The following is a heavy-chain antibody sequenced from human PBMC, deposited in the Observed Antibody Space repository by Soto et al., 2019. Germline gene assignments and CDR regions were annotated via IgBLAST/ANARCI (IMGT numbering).Heavy chain of an antibody. D-gene: IGHD3-10*02. V-gene: IGHV3-23*01. CDR3: SKIIGCSGSYFNHGDSFYI. Sequence: GGSLRLSCAASGFTFSSYAMSWVRQAQGKGLEWVSAISGSGWSTYYANSVKGRFTISRDNSKNTLYLQMDSLRAEDTALFYLSKIIGCSGSYFNHGDSFYIWGQGTIVTVS. CDR1: GFTFSSYA. J-gene: IGHJ3*02. CDR2: ISGSGWST.